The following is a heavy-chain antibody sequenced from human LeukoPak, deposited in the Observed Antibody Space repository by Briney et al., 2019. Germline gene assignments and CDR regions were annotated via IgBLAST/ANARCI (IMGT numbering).Heavy chain of an antibody. D-gene: IGHD4-17*01. CDR3: ARGTRGDYVYHRGNFRRMVYYYYMDV. V-gene: IGHV4-39*07. CDR2: IFYSGST. J-gene: IGHJ6*03. Sequence: SETLSLTCTVSGGSISTSNYYWGWIRQPPGKGLEWIGNIFYSGSTYYSPSVKSRVTISLDTSRNQFSLKLSSVTAADTAVYYCARGTRGDYVYHRGNFRRMVYYYYMDVWGKGTTVTVSS. CDR1: GGSISTSNYY.